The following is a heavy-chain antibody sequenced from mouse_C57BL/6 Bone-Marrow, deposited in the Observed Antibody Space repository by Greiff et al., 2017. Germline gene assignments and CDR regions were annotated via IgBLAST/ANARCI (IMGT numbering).Heavy chain of an antibody. D-gene: IGHD2-1*01. CDR2: IWGDGST. V-gene: IGHV2-3*01. CDR1: GFSLTSYG. J-gene: IGHJ4*01. CDR3: GNYPLAMDY. Sequence: VQVVESGPGLVAPSQSLSITCTVSGFSLTSYGVSWVRQPPGKGLEWLGVIWGDGSTNYHSALISRLSISKDNSKSQVFLKLNSLQTDDTATYFYGNYPLAMDYWGQGTSVTVSS.